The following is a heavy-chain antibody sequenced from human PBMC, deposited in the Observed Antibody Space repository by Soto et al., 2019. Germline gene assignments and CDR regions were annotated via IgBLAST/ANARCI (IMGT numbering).Heavy chain of an antibody. CDR1: ITNIYY. CDR2: IYHSGST. D-gene: IGHD2-15*01. V-gene: IGHV4-38-2*02. Sequence: SETLSLTCAVSITNIYYFGWIRQPPGKGREWIGSIYHSGSTYYNPSLKSRVTISVETSRNQFSLKLRSVTAADTAVYYCARDTGYCSGGSCPGPHWFDPWGQGTLVTVSS. J-gene: IGHJ5*02. CDR3: ARDTGYCSGGSCPGPHWFDP.